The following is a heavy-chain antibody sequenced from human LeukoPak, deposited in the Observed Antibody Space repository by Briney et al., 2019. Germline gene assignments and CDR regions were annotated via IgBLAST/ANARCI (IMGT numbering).Heavy chain of an antibody. J-gene: IGHJ4*02. Sequence: ASVKVSCKASGGTFSSYAISWVRQAPGQGLEWMGGIIPIFGTANYAQKFQGRVTITADESTSTAYMELSSLRSEDTVVYYCARGLYEGTDYWGQGTLVTVSS. V-gene: IGHV1-69*01. D-gene: IGHD1-1*01. CDR1: GGTFSSYA. CDR3: ARGLYEGTDY. CDR2: IIPIFGTA.